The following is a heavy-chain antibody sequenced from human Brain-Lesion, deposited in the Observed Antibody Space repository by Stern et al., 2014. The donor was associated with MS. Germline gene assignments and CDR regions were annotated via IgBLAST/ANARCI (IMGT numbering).Heavy chain of an antibody. CDR1: GGSISSGGYY. Sequence: VQLLESGPGLVKPSQTLSLSCTVSGGSISSGGYYWSWIRQPAGKGLEWIGRIFNSGSTSHNPSLQSRGTLSNNNAQNPVSPRRNSMTAADTAVYYCARGRVVPGFQYYATDVWGQGTTVIVSS. CDR3: ARGRVVPGFQYYATDV. D-gene: IGHD2-2*01. V-gene: IGHV4-61*02. J-gene: IGHJ6*02. CDR2: IFNSGST.